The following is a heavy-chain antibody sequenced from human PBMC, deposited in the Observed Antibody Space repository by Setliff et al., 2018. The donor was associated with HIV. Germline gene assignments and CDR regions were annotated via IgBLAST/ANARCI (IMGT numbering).Heavy chain of an antibody. Sequence: ASVKVSCKASGYTFSSYDINWVRQATGQGLEWMGWMNPNSGNTGYAQKFQGRVTMTRDTSISTAYMELNNLKFEDTAVYYCARARRDSYDRGRRNHYYIDVWGKGTTVSVSS. CDR1: GYTFSSYD. CDR2: MNPNSGNT. V-gene: IGHV1-8*02. D-gene: IGHD3-22*01. CDR3: ARARRDSYDRGRRNHYYIDV. J-gene: IGHJ6*03.